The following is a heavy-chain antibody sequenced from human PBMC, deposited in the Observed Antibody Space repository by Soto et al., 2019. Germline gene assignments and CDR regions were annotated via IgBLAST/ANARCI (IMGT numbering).Heavy chain of an antibody. D-gene: IGHD3-3*01. CDR2: INHSGST. V-gene: IGHV4-34*01. J-gene: IGHJ6*03. Sequence: ETLSLTCAVYGGSFSGYYWSWIRQPPGKGLEWIGEINHSGSTNYNPSLKSRVTISVDTSKNQFSLKLSSVTAADTAVYYCASVVSAYYDFWSGYYIERELNYMDVWGKGTTVTVSS. CDR3: ASVVSAYYDFWSGYYIERELNYMDV. CDR1: GGSFSGYY.